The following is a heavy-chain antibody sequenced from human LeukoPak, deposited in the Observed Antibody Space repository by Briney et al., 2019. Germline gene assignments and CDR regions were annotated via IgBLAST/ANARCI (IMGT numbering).Heavy chain of an antibody. CDR3: ARPVTGTYAPLEY. CDR2: INSDGSSA. V-gene: IGHV3-74*01. Sequence: GGSLRLSCAASGFTFSNYWMHWVRQAPGKGLVYVSRINSDGSSANYEDSVQGRFTISRDNAKNTLYLEMNSLRADDTAVYYCARPVTGTYAPLEYWGQGTLVTVSS. CDR1: GFTFSNYW. D-gene: IGHD1-1*01. J-gene: IGHJ4*02.